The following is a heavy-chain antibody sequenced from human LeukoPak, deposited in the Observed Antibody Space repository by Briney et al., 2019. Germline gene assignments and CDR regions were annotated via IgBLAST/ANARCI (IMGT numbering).Heavy chain of an antibody. CDR3: ADIIAAAGGY. J-gene: IGHJ4*02. V-gene: IGHV3-23*01. D-gene: IGHD6-13*01. CDR1: GFTSSSYA. CDR2: ISGSGGST. Sequence: PGGSLRLSCAASGFTSSSYAMSWVRQAPGKGLEWVPAISGSGGSTYYADSVKGRFTISRDNSKNTLYLQMNSLRAEDTAVYYCADIIAAAGGYWGQGTLVTVSS.